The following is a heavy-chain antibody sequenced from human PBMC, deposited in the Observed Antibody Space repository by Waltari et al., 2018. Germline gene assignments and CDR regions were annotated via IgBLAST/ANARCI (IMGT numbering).Heavy chain of an antibody. D-gene: IGHD3-3*01. CDR1: GFTFSSYW. J-gene: IGHJ3*02. CDR2: IKQDGGEK. Sequence: EVQLVESGGGLVQPGGSLRLSCATSGFTFSSYWMTWVRQAPGKGLEWIANIKQDGGEKYYVDSVKGRFTISRDNAKNSLYLQMNSLRAEDTAVYYCARLGNDFWSGPDAFDIWGQGTMVTVSS. V-gene: IGHV3-7*01. CDR3: ARLGNDFWSGPDAFDI.